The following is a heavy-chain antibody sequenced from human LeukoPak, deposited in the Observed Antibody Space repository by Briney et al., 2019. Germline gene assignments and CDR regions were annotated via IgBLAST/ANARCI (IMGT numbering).Heavy chain of an antibody. Sequence: GGTLRLSCAASGITFSSYGMSWVRQAPGKGLEWVSSISSTGGTTHYADSVKGRFTISRDNSKNTLYLQMNSLRAEDTAIYYCAKDGLGGFGDYMDVWGKGTTVTISS. CDR1: GITFSSYG. D-gene: IGHD3-10*01. V-gene: IGHV3-23*01. CDR3: AKDGLGGFGDYMDV. J-gene: IGHJ6*03. CDR2: ISSTGGTT.